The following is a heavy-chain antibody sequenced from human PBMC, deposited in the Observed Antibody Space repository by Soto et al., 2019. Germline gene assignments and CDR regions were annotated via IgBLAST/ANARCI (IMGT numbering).Heavy chain of an antibody. V-gene: IGHV3-7*04. D-gene: IGHD6-19*01. Sequence: EVQLVESGGGLVHPGGSLRLSCADSGFSFTTFWMTWVRQAPGKGLEWVAIIRQDGGDEFYEDSVKGRFTISRDNAKNSLYLQMNSLRVEDTAVYYCTWGRGGLQTDWGQGTLVTVSS. CDR2: IRQDGGDE. CDR3: TWGRGGLQTD. CDR1: GFSFTTFW. J-gene: IGHJ4*02.